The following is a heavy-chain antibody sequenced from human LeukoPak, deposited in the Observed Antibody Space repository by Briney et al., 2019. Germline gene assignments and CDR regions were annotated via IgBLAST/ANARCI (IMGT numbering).Heavy chain of an antibody. CDR1: GYTFARYY. CDR3: ARGGYYDRSGSFVP. CDR2: INPSGGST. D-gene: IGHD3-22*01. Sequence: AAVTVSFKASGYTFARYYIYRVRQAPAQELEWVGIINPSGGSTRYAQKFQGRVTMTRETSTSTAYMELSSMRCDDTPVYYYARGGYYDRSGSFVPWGQGTLVTVSS. V-gene: IGHV1-46*01. J-gene: IGHJ5*02.